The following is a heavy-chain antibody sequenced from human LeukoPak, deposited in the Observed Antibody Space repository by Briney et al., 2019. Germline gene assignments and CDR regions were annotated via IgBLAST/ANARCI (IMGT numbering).Heavy chain of an antibody. D-gene: IGHD2-15*01. V-gene: IGHV3-53*01. J-gene: IGHJ4*02. Sequence: GGSLRLSCAASGFTVSSNYMSWVRQAPGKGLEWASVIYSGGSTYYADSVKGRFTISRDNSKNTLYLQMNSLRAEDTAVYYCARELKDHFDFDYWGQGTLVTVSS. CDR2: IYSGGST. CDR3: ARELKDHFDFDY. CDR1: GFTVSSNY.